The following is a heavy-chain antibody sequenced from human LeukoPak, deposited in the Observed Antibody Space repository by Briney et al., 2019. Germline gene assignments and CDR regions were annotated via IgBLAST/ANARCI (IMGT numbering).Heavy chain of an antibody. CDR1: GFTFSNYN. CDR2: ISDSGAYT. Sequence: GGSLRLSCAASGFTFSNYNMNWVRQAPGKGLEWVSSISDSGAYTYYRDSVKGRFTISRDNSKYSLDLQMNSLRMEDTAIYYCATSRVFDYWGQGTLVTVSS. J-gene: IGHJ4*02. V-gene: IGHV3-21*01. CDR3: ATSRVFDY.